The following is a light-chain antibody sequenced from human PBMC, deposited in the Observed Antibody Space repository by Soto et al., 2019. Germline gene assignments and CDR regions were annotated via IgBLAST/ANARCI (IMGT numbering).Light chain of an antibody. CDR2: EVT. J-gene: IGLJ1*01. CDR1: SSDVGLYDY. Sequence: QSVLTQRPSASGSPGQSVTISCTGTSSDVGLYDYVSWYQQHPGKVPKLLIYEVTQRPSGVPDRFSGSKSGNTASLTVSGLQAEDEADYYCSSYGGNSNYVFGTGTKVTVL. CDR3: SSYGGNSNYV. V-gene: IGLV2-8*01.